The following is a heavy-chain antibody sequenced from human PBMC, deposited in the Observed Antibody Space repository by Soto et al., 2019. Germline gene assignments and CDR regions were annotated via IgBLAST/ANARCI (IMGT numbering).Heavy chain of an antibody. CDR1: GYTFTGYY. CDR2: INPNSGGT. D-gene: IGHD3-22*01. CDR3: ARDPAKKYYYDSSDGFDY. J-gene: IGHJ4*02. V-gene: IGHV1-2*02. Sequence: ASVKVSCKASGYTFTGYYMHWVRQAPGQGLEWMGWINPNSGGTNYAQKFQGRVTMTRDTSISTAYMELSRLRSDDTAVYYCARDPAKKYYYDSSDGFDYWGQGPLFTVSS.